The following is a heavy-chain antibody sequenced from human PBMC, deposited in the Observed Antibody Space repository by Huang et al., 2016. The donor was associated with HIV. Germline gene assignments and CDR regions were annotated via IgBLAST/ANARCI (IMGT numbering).Heavy chain of an antibody. Sequence: QVHLVQSGAEVKKPGASVKISCQALGYTFSHSGLHWVRQAPGQGLEWLGWIVTGNGPTPDSQSFQGRVTVTSDTSASTAYMELSNLRSEDSAIYYCARNILAVTATYAFDLWGQGTMVTVSS. CDR2: IVTGNGPT. D-gene: IGHD2-21*02. V-gene: IGHV1-3*04. CDR3: ARNILAVTATYAFDL. CDR1: GYTFSHSG. J-gene: IGHJ3*01.